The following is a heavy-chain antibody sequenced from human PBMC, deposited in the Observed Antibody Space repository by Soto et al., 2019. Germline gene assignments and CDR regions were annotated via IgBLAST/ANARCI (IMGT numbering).Heavy chain of an antibody. V-gene: IGHV4-59*01. CDR3: ARARGVRYSRGWYDY. Sequence: QVQLQESGPGLVKPSETLSLTCTVSGGSISSYYWSWIRQPPGKGLEWIGYIYYSGSTNYNPSLRRRLTTSVHTSQNQLSLKMSSVTAADTAVYYCARARGVRYSRGWYDYWGQGTLVTVSS. CDR2: IYYSGST. J-gene: IGHJ4*02. CDR1: GGSISSYY. D-gene: IGHD6-19*01.